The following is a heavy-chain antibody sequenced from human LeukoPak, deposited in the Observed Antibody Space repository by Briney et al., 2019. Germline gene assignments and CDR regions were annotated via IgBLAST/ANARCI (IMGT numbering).Heavy chain of an antibody. D-gene: IGHD2-2*01. Sequence: PSETLSLTCAVYGGSFSGYYWSWIRQPPGKGLEWIGEINHSGSTNYNPSLKSRVTISVDTSKNLFSLKLSSVTAADTAVYYCARIPMAYCSSTSCYPVGMDVWGQGTTVTVSS. V-gene: IGHV4-34*01. CDR2: INHSGST. J-gene: IGHJ6*02. CDR1: GGSFSGYY. CDR3: ARIPMAYCSSTSCYPVGMDV.